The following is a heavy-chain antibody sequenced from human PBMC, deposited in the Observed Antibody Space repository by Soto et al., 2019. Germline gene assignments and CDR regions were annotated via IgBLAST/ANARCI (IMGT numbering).Heavy chain of an antibody. Sequence: GGSLRLSCAASGFTFSSYWMHWVRQVPGKGLVWLSRINSDGSSTNYADSVKGRFTVSRDNAKNTLFLQMHSLRVEDTAVYYCATGGYSGSYYPYWGQGTLVTVSS. CDR3: ATGGYSGSYYPY. CDR1: GFTFSSYW. D-gene: IGHD1-26*01. J-gene: IGHJ4*02. V-gene: IGHV3-74*01. CDR2: INSDGSST.